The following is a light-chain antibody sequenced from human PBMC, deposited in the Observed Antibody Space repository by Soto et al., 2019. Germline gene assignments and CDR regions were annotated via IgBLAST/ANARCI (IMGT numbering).Light chain of an antibody. V-gene: IGLV1-51*01. CDR1: SSNIGGNS. J-gene: IGLJ1*01. CDR3: GSWDSSLSAYV. CDR2: DDN. Sequence: QSALIQPPSVSGSPGQSVTISCSGSSSNIGGNSVSWYQQLPGTAPKLLIYDDNKRPSGIPDRFSGSKSGTSATLGITGFQTGDEADYYCGSWDSSLSAYVFGTG.